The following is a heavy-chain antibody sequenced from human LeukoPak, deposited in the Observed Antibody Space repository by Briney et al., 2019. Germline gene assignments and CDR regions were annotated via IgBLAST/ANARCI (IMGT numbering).Heavy chain of an antibody. Sequence: ASVKVSCKASGYTFTSYDINWVRQAPGQGLEWMGRIIPILGIANYAQKFQGRVTITADKSTSTAYMELSSLRSEDTAVYYCARDQYPSGYWFFWGQGTLVTVSS. D-gene: IGHD3-22*01. CDR2: IIPILGIA. V-gene: IGHV1-69*04. CDR3: ARDQYPSGYWFF. CDR1: GYTFTSYD. J-gene: IGHJ4*02.